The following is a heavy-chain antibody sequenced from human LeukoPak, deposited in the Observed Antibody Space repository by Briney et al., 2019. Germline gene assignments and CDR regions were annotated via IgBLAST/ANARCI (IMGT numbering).Heavy chain of an antibody. V-gene: IGHV3-7*04. Sequence: PGGSLRLPCAASGFTLSSYWMSWVRQAPGKGLEWVASIEQGGSETYYVDSVKGRFTISRDNAKNSLYLQMNSLRVEDTAVYYCARDLSAVAGTNHWGQGTLVTVSS. CDR3: ARDLSAVAGTNH. D-gene: IGHD6-19*01. CDR1: GFTLSSYW. J-gene: IGHJ5*02. CDR2: IEQGGSET.